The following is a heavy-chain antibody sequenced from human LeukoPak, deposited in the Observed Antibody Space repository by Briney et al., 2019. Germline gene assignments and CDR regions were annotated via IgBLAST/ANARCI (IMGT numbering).Heavy chain of an antibody. D-gene: IGHD3-10*01. V-gene: IGHV4-39*07. Sequence: APETLSLTCTVSGASISSSTDYWGWLRQPPGKGLEWIANIYYSGSTYYNPSLKSRVTISVDMSKNQFFLKLNSVTAADTAVYYCARANYGSGSGDVWGKGTTVTISS. CDR3: ARANYGSGSGDV. J-gene: IGHJ6*04. CDR1: GASISSSTDY. CDR2: IYYSGST.